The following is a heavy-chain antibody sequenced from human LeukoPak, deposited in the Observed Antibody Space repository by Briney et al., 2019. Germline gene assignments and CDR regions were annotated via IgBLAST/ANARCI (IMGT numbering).Heavy chain of an antibody. CDR3: ARPSGVVIPGAFDI. D-gene: IGHD3-3*01. V-gene: IGHV1-69*13. CDR1: GGTFSSYA. CDR2: IIPIFGTA. Sequence: SVKVSCKASGGTFSSYAISWVRQAPGQGLEWMGGIIPIFGTANYAQKFQGRVTITADESTSTAYMELSSLRSEDTAVYYCARPSGVVIPGAFDIWGQGTMVTVSS. J-gene: IGHJ3*02.